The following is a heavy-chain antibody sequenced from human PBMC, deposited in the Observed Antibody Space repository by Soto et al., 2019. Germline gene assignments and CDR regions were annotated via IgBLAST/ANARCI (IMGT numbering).Heavy chain of an antibody. J-gene: IGHJ4*02. CDR2: IKTRTDGETT. D-gene: IGHD1-1*01. V-gene: IGHV3-15*01. CDR1: GFTFDNAW. Sequence: GGSLRLSCAASGFTFDNAWMSWVRQAPGKGLEWVGRIKTRTDGETTDYAAPVKGRFFISRDDSTNRLSLQMNNLKTEDTAMYYCTTDRIGTTGPQFDHWGQGTLVTVSS. CDR3: TTDRIGTTGPQFDH.